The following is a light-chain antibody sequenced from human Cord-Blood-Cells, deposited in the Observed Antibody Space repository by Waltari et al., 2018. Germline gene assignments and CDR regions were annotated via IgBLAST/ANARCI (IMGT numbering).Light chain of an antibody. Sequence: EIVMTHSPATLSVSLGERDTLSCRASQSVSSNLAWYQQKPGQAPRLLIYGSSTRATGIPARFSGSGSGTEFTLTISSLQSEDFAVYYCQQYNNWTTFGQGTKVEIK. V-gene: IGKV3-15*01. CDR1: QSVSSN. J-gene: IGKJ1*01. CDR2: GSS. CDR3: QQYNNWTT.